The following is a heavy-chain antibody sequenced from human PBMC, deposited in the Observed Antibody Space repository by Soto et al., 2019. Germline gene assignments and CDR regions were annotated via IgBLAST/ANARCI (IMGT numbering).Heavy chain of an antibody. CDR1: GYTFTSYG. CDR2: ISAYNGNT. V-gene: IGHV1-18*01. Sequence: QVQLVQSGAEVKKPGASVKVSCKASGYTFTSYGISWVRQAPGQGLEWMGWISAYNGNTNYAQKLQGRGTMTTDTSTRTAYMGLRSLRSDDTAVYYCARDLGMSSSSPPYYYYGMDVWGQGTTVTVSS. J-gene: IGHJ6*02. D-gene: IGHD6-6*01. CDR3: ARDLGMSSSSPPYYYYGMDV.